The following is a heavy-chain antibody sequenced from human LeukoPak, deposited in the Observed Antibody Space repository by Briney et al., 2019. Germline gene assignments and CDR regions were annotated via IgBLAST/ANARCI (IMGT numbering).Heavy chain of an antibody. J-gene: IGHJ4*02. Sequence: GGSLRLSCAASGFTFSSYAMDWVRQAPGKGLEWLAVISYDGTNKYYADSVKGRFTISRDNSKNTLYLQMNSLRAEDTAVYYCAREEWYYFDYWGQGTLVTVSS. D-gene: IGHD3-3*01. V-gene: IGHV3-30-3*01. CDR2: ISYDGTNK. CDR1: GFTFSSYA. CDR3: AREEWYYFDY.